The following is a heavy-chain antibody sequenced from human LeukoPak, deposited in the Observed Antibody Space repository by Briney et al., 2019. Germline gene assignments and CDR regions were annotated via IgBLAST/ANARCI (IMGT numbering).Heavy chain of an antibody. Sequence: GGSLRLSCAASGFTFSDYYMSWIRQAPGKGLGWVSYISSSGSTIYYADSVKGRFTISRDNAKNSLYLQMNSLRAEDTAVYYCARDVVMGYFDYWGQGTLVTVSS. CDR1: GFTFSDYY. V-gene: IGHV3-11*01. CDR3: ARDVVMGYFDY. CDR2: ISSSGSTI. D-gene: IGHD3-16*01. J-gene: IGHJ4*02.